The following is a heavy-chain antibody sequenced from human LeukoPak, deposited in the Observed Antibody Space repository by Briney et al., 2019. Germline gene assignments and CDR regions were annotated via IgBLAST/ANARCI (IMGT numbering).Heavy chain of an antibody. CDR1: GFTVSSNY. J-gene: IGHJ3*02. Sequence: GGSLRLSCGASGFTVSSNYMGWVRQAPGKGLVWVSVIYSGGSTYYADSVKGRFTISRDNSKNTLYLQMNSLRAEDTAVYYCARDLREDDAFDIWGQGTMVTVSS. CDR2: IYSGGST. D-gene: IGHD1-26*01. V-gene: IGHV3-66*01. CDR3: ARDLREDDAFDI.